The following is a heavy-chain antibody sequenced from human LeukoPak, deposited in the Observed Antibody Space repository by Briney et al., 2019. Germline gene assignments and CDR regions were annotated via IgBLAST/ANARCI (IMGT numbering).Heavy chain of an antibody. V-gene: IGHV3-48*03. CDR1: GFTFSSYE. Sequence: PGGSLRLSCAASGFTFSSYEMNWVRQAPGKGLEWVSYISNSGSTIYYADSVKGRFTISRDNSKNSLYLQMSSLRVEDTAFYYCAKGNNSISFNFDYWGQGTLVTVSS. J-gene: IGHJ4*02. D-gene: IGHD2/OR15-2a*01. CDR2: ISNSGSTI. CDR3: AKGNNSISFNFDY.